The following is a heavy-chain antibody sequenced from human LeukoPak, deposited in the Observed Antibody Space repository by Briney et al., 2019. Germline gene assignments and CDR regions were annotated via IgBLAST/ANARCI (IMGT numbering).Heavy chain of an antibody. CDR3: VGYYGIDY. J-gene: IGHJ4*02. Sequence: PGGSLRLSCAASGFTFSSYWMHWVRQAPGKGLVWVSRINSDGSTTDYAGSVKGRFTISRDNAKNTLYLQMNSQRVEDTAVYYCVGYYGIDYWGQGTLVTVSS. V-gene: IGHV3-74*01. CDR1: GFTFSSYW. CDR2: INSDGSTT. D-gene: IGHD3-10*01.